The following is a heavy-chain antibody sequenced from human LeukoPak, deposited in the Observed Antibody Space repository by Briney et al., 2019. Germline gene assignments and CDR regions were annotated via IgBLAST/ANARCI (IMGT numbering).Heavy chain of an antibody. D-gene: IGHD5-12*01. Sequence: PGGSLRLSCAASGFTFSNYWMHWVRQAPGKGLVWVSRINSDGSSTTYADSVKGRFTISRDNSKNTLYLQMNSLRAEDTAVYYCARETYSGYDFYWGQGTLVTVSS. J-gene: IGHJ4*02. CDR2: INSDGSST. V-gene: IGHV3-74*01. CDR1: GFTFSNYW. CDR3: ARETYSGYDFY.